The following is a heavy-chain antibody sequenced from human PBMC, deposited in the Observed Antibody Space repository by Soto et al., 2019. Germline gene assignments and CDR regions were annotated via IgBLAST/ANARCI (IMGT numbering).Heavy chain of an antibody. V-gene: IGHV3-23*01. CDR2: ISGGGGST. J-gene: IGHJ2*01. D-gene: IGHD6-19*01. CDR3: AKTRPDVRYSSGWYEADWYFDL. Sequence: PGGSLRLSCAASGFTFSSYAMSWVRQAPGKGLEWVSAISGGGGSTYYADSVKGRFTISRDNSKNTLYLQMNSLRAEDTAVYYCAKTRPDVRYSSGWYEADWYFDLWGRGTLVTVSS. CDR1: GFTFSSYA.